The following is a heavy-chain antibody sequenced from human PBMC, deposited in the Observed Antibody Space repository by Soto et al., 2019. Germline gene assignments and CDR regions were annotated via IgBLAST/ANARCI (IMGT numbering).Heavy chain of an antibody. Sequence: SETLSLTCAVSGGSISSGGYSWSWIRQPPGKGLEWIGYIYHSGSTYYNPSLKSRVTISVDRSKNQFSLKLSSVTAADTAVYYCARGKSSSYYYYYGMDVWGQGTTVTVSS. D-gene: IGHD6-6*01. CDR3: ARGKSSSYYYYYGMDV. J-gene: IGHJ6*02. CDR2: IYHSGST. V-gene: IGHV4-30-2*01. CDR1: GGSISSGGYS.